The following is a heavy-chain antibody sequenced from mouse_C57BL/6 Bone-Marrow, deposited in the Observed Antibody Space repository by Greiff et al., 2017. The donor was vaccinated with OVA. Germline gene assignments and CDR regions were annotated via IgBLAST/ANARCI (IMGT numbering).Heavy chain of an antibody. V-gene: IGHV1-15*01. J-gene: IGHJ4*01. D-gene: IGHD2-5*01. Sequence: VQLQQSGAELVRPGASVTLSCKASGYTFTDYEMHWVKQTPVHGLEWIGAIDPETGGTAYNQKFKGKAILTTDKSSSTAYMELRSLTYEDSAGYYCTRGYSNYYAMDYWGQETSVTVSS. CDR1: GYTFTDYE. CDR2: IDPETGGT. CDR3: TRGYSNYYAMDY.